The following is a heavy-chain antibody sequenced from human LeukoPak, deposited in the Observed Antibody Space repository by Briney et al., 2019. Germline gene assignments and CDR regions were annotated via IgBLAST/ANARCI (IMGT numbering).Heavy chain of an antibody. Sequence: GGSLRLSCTASRVSFNTYAMNWVRQAPGKGLEWVSAISGSGGSTYYADSVKGRFTISRDNSKNTLYLQMNSLRAEDTAVYYCAKEISSGWYRGYYFDYWGQGTLVTVSS. CDR1: RVSFNTYA. CDR2: ISGSGGST. CDR3: AKEISSGWYRGYYFDY. J-gene: IGHJ4*02. V-gene: IGHV3-23*01. D-gene: IGHD6-19*01.